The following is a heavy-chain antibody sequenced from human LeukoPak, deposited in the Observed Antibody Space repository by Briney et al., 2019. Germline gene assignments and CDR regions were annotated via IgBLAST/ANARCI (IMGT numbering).Heavy chain of an antibody. J-gene: IGHJ6*03. CDR2: FYSGGYT. CDR1: GFTFSAYH. CDR3: ARGEYYYYYHMDV. Sequence: GGSLRLSCTASGFTFSAYHMSWIRQAPGKGLEWVSIFYSGGYTYYADSVKGRFTISRDNSKNTLYLQMNSLRAEDTAVYYCARGEYYYYYHMDVWGRGTTVTVSS. V-gene: IGHV3-66*02. D-gene: IGHD3-10*01.